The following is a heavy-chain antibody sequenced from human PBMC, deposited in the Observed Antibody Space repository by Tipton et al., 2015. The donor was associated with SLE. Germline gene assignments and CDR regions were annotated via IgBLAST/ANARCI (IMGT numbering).Heavy chain of an antibody. CDR2: ISYDGSNK. J-gene: IGHJ4*02. D-gene: IGHD1-26*01. CDR1: GFTFSSYA. Sequence: SLRLSCAASGFTFSSYAMHWVRQAPGKGLEWVAVISYDGSNKYYADSVKGRFTISRDNSKNTLYLQMNSLGAEDTAVYYCASSGSEGYWGQGTLVTVSS. CDR3: ASSGSEGY. V-gene: IGHV3-30*04.